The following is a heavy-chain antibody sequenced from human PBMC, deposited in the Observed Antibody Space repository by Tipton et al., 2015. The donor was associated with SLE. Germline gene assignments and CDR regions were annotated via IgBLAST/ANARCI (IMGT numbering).Heavy chain of an antibody. D-gene: IGHD4-17*01. Sequence: SLRLSCAASGFTFSDYYMSWIRQAPGKGLEWVSGISASGGTTYYTDSVKGRFTVSRDNSKNTLYLQMNSLRVEDTAVYYCAKDHYGDYNNWFDPWGQGTLVTVSS. J-gene: IGHJ5*02. CDR1: GFTFSDYY. V-gene: IGHV3-23*01. CDR3: AKDHYGDYNNWFDP. CDR2: ISASGGTT.